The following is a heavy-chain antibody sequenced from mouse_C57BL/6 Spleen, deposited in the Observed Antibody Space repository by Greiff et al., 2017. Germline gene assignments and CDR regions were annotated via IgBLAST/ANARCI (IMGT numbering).Heavy chain of an antibody. CDR3: AIRSPIYYEAMDY. CDR1: GYTFTDYN. D-gene: IGHD2-4*01. J-gene: IGHJ4*01. CDR2: INPNNGGT. Sequence: VQLQQSGPELVKPGASVKMSCKASGYTFTDYNMHWVKQSHGKSLEWIGYINPNNGGTSYNQKFKGKATLTVNKSSSTAYMELRSLTSEDSAVYYCAIRSPIYYEAMDYWGQGTSVTVSS. V-gene: IGHV1-22*01.